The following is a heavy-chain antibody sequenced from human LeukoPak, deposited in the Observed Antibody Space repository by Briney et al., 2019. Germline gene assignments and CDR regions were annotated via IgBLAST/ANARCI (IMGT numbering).Heavy chain of an antibody. CDR1: GITFSSYS. CDR3: ARGGQWLASYYFDY. V-gene: IGHV3-21*01. CDR2: ISSSSSYI. D-gene: IGHD6-19*01. Sequence: PGGSLRLSCAASGITFSSYSMNWVRQAPGKGLEWVSSISSSSSYIYYADSVKGRFTISRDNAKNSLYLQMNSLRAEDTAVYYCARGGQWLASYYFDYWGQGTLVTVSS. J-gene: IGHJ4*02.